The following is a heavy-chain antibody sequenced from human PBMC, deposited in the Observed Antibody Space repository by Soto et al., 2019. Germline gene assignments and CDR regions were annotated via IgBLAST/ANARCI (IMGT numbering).Heavy chain of an antibody. D-gene: IGHD6-13*01. CDR3: ANLLNVAAGGAPHYFGFDV. CDR1: GFTFSVYP. J-gene: IGHJ6*02. V-gene: IGHV3-30-3*01. CDR2: ISSDGNRI. Sequence: QVQLVESGGGVVQPGRSLRLSCAASGFTFSVYPMHWVRQAPGKGLEWVAFISSDGNRIFYADSVKGRFTSSRDNSKNTVYLQMSRLRPGDAAVYHGANLLNVAAGGAPHYFGFDVWGQGTTVTVS.